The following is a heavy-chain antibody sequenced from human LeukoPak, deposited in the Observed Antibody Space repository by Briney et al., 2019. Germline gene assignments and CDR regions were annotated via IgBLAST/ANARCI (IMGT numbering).Heavy chain of an antibody. CDR1: GFTFSTYW. D-gene: IGHD3-22*01. CDR3: TRCPYDSTGYYSVPSHLDY. CDR2: IKQDGSAK. V-gene: IGHV3-7*01. J-gene: IGHJ4*02. Sequence: GGSLRLSCAASGFTFSTYWMTWVRQAPGKGLEWVANIKQDGSAKYYVDSLRGRFSISRDNVKNSLFLQMNSLSAEDTAVYYCTRCPYDSTGYYSVPSHLDYWGQGTLVTVSS.